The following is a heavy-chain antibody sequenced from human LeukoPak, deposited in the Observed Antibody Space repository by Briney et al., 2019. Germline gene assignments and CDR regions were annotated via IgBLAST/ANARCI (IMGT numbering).Heavy chain of an antibody. CDR3: ARDHGIPGSGSYRFDY. CDR1: GFTFSSYS. CDR2: ISSSSSYI. D-gene: IGHD3-10*01. V-gene: IGHV3-21*06. J-gene: IGHJ4*01. Sequence: GGSLRLSCAASGFTFSSYSMNWVRQAPGKGLEWVSSISSSSSYIYYADSVKGRFTISRDYAKNLLYLQMNSLRIEDTAVYYCARDHGIPGSGSYRFDYWGHGTLVTVSS.